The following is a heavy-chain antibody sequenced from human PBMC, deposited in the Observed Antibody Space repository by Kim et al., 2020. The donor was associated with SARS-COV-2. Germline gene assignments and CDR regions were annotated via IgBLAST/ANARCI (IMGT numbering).Heavy chain of an antibody. V-gene: IGHV4-59*01. D-gene: IGHD3-9*01. CDR1: GGSISSYY. Sequence: SETLSLTCTVSGGSISSYYWSWIRQPPGKGLEWIGYIYYSGSTNYNPSLKSRVTISVDTSKNQFSLKLSSVTAADTAVYYCARVLSYYDILTGRGYYFDYWGQGTLVTVSS. CDR3: ARVLSYYDILTGRGYYFDY. CDR2: IYYSGST. J-gene: IGHJ4*02.